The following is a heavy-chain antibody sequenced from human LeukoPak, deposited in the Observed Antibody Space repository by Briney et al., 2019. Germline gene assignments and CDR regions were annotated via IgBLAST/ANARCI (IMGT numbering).Heavy chain of an antibody. D-gene: IGHD2-15*01. CDR1: GGSFSRYY. V-gene: IGHV4-34*01. CDR2: IKHSGST. J-gene: IGHJ4*02. CDR3: ARGKTCSGGSCYPYYFDY. Sequence: PSENLSLTCAVDGGSFSRYYWSWIRQPPGKGLEWIGEIKHSGSTNYNPSLKSRVTISVDTSKNQFSLKLSSVTAADTAVYYCARGKTCSGGSCYPYYFDYWGQGTLVTVSS.